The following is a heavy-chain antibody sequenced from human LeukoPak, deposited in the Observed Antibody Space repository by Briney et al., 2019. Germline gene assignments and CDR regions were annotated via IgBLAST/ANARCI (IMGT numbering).Heavy chain of an antibody. D-gene: IGHD6-13*01. J-gene: IGHJ4*02. CDR2: IYYSGST. CDR1: GGSISSSSYY. CDR3: ARGLGWQQQIHMFDY. V-gene: IGHV4-39*01. Sequence: SETLSLTCTVSGGSISSSSYYWGWIRQPPGKVLEWIGSIYYSGSTYYNPSLKSRVTISVDTSKNQFSLKLSSVTAADTAVYYCARGLGWQQQIHMFDYWGQGTLVTVSS.